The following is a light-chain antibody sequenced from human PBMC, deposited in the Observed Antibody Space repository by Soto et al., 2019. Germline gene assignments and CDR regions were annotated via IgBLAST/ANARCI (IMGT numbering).Light chain of an antibody. J-gene: IGKJ1*01. CDR1: QSVSTTY. CDR2: GAS. CDR3: QQYGSSWWT. Sequence: EIVLTQSPGTLSLSPGERATLSCRASQSVSTTYLAWYQQKPGQAPRLLIYGASSRATGIPDRFSGSGSGKDFTLTISRLEPEDFAVYYCQQYGSSWWTFGQGTKV. V-gene: IGKV3-20*01.